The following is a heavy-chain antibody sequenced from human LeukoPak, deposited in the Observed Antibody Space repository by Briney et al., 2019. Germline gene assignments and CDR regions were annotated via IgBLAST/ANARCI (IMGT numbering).Heavy chain of an antibody. D-gene: IGHD6-13*01. J-gene: IGHJ3*02. V-gene: IGHV4-59*01. CDR2: IYYSGST. CDR1: GGSISNYY. Sequence: PSETLSLTCTVSGGSISNYYWTWIRQPPGKGLEWIGYIYYSGSTKYNPSLESRVTISGDMSKNQFSLKLSSVTAADTAVYYCARVAYSSSWYDAFDIWGQGTMVTVSS. CDR3: ARVAYSSSWYDAFDI.